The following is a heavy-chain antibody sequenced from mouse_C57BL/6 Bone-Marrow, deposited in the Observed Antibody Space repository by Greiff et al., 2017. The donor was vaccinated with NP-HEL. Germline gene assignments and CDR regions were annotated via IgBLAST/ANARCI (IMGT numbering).Heavy chain of an antibody. V-gene: IGHV5-6*01. CDR1: GFTFSSYG. Sequence: EVQLQESGGDLVKPGGSLKLSCAASGFTFSSYGMSWVRQTPDKRLEWVATISSGGSYTYYPDSVKGRFTISRDNAKNTLYLQMSSLKSEDTAMYYCARHRGDYWGQGTSVTVSS. CDR2: ISSGGSYT. J-gene: IGHJ4*01. CDR3: ARHRGDY.